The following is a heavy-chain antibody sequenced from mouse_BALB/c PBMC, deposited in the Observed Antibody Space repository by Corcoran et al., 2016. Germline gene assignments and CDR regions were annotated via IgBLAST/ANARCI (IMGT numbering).Heavy chain of an antibody. D-gene: IGHD2-14*01. CDR3: ARYDYYAMDY. V-gene: IGHV14-1*02. Sequence: EVQLQQSGAEIVRPGALVKLSCKASGFNIKDYYMHWVKQRPEQGLEWIGWIDPENGNTIYDPKFQGKASITADTSSNTAYLQLSSLTSEDTAVYYCARYDYYAMDYWGQGTSVTVSS. CDR1: GFNIKDYY. J-gene: IGHJ4*01. CDR2: IDPENGNT.